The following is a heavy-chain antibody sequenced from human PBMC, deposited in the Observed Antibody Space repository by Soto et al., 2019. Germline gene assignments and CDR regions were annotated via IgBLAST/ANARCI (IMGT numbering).Heavy chain of an antibody. J-gene: IGHJ6*02. CDR3: ARSRSGAALLVAHYYYYGMDV. D-gene: IGHD6-6*01. CDR2: IIPIFGTA. CDR1: GGTFSSYA. V-gene: IGHV1-69*13. Sequence: SVKVSCKASGGTFSSYAISWVRQAPGQGLEWMGGIIPIFGTANYAQKFQGRVTITADESTSTAYMELSSLRSEDTAVYYCARSRSGAALLVAHYYYYGMDVWGQGTTVTVSS.